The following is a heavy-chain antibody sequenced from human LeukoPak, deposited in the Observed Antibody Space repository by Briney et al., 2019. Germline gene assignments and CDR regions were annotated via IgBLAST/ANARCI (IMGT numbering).Heavy chain of an antibody. Sequence: SGGSLRLSCAASGFTFSSYSMNWVRQAPGKGLEWVSYISSSSSTIYYADSVKGRFTISRDNAKNSLYLQMNSLRAEDTAVYYCARESGQWAGYMDVWGKGTTVTVSS. J-gene: IGHJ6*03. D-gene: IGHD1-26*01. CDR1: GFTFSSYS. CDR2: ISSSSSTI. CDR3: ARESGQWAGYMDV. V-gene: IGHV3-48*01.